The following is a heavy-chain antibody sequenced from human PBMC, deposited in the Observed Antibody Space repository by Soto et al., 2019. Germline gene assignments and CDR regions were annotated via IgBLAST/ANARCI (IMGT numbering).Heavy chain of an antibody. CDR1: GISVGTNY. CDR2: IYSDGTT. J-gene: IGHJ4*02. V-gene: IGHV3-53*01. CDR3: ARGASSLDN. Sequence: LRLSCAASGISVGTNYLTWVRQAPGKGLEWVSFIYSDGTTYYADSVKGRFTISRDTSNNTLYLQMNSLRAEDTAVYYCARGASSLDNWGQGTLVTVSS.